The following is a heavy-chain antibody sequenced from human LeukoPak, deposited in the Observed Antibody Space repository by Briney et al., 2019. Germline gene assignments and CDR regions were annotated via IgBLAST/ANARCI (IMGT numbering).Heavy chain of an antibody. CDR3: AKDRRIAVAGTTFDY. J-gene: IGHJ4*02. CDR1: GVTFSSYA. V-gene: IGHV3-23*01. CDR2: ISGSGGST. D-gene: IGHD6-19*01. Sequence: PGGSLRLSCAASGVTFSSYAMSWVRQAPGKGLEWVSAISGSGGSTYYADSVKGRFTISRDNSKNTLYLQMNSLRAEDTAVYYCAKDRRIAVAGTTFDYWGQGTLVTVSS.